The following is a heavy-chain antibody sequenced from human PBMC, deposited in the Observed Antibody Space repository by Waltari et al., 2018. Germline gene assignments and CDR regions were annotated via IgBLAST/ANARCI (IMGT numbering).Heavy chain of an antibody. CDR2: INRDGSST. CDR1: GFTFSSYW. J-gene: IGHJ5*02. D-gene: IGHD4-17*01. Sequence: EVQLVESGGGLVQPGGSLRLACAASGFTFSSYWMHWVRQAPGKGLVWVARINRDGSSTTYADSVKGRFTISRNNAKNTLYLQMNSLRAEDAAVYFCAKGGDYVWFDPWGQGTLITVSS. V-gene: IGHV3-74*01. CDR3: AKGGDYVWFDP.